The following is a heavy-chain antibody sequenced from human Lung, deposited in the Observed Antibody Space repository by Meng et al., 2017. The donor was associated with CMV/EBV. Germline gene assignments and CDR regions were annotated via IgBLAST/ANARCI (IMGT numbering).Heavy chain of an antibody. CDR2: MYVSGST. J-gene: IGHJ5*02. CDR1: CGSISSGDYY. V-gene: IGHV4-31*02. CDR3: ARGTVGGQYNWFDP. D-gene: IGHD4-23*01. Sequence: SCGSISSGDYYWNWIRQHPGKGLEWIGYMYVSGSTYYNPSLKSRVTISVDTSKNQLSLRLSTVTAADTAVYYCARGTVGGQYNWFDPWGQGALVTVSS.